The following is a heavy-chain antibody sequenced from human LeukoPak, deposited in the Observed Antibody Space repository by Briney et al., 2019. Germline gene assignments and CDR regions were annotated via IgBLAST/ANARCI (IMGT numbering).Heavy chain of an antibody. CDR1: GGSISSGDSY. J-gene: IGHJ4*02. Sequence: SETLSLTCTVSGGSISSGDSYWSWIRQPPGKGLEWIGYIYYSGSTYYNPSLKSRVTISVDTSKNQFSLKLSSVTAADTAVYYCARRGGYSGYDFPYYFDYWGQGTLVTVSS. D-gene: IGHD5-12*01. CDR3: ARRGGYSGYDFPYYFDY. CDR2: IYYSGST. V-gene: IGHV4-30-4*08.